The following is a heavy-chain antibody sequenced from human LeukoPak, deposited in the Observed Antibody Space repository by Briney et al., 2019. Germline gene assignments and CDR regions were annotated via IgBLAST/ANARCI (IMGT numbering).Heavy chain of an antibody. CDR2: IYHSGST. J-gene: IGHJ6*02. D-gene: IGHD2-2*01. Sequence: SETLSLTCTVSGYSISSGYYWGWIRQPPGKGLEWIGSIYHSGSTYYNPSLKSRVTISVDTSKNQFSLKLSSVTAADTAVYYCARGYCSSTSCYRGYYYYGMDVWGQGTTVTVSS. V-gene: IGHV4-38-2*02. CDR3: ARGYCSSTSCYRGYYYYGMDV. CDR1: GYSISSGYY.